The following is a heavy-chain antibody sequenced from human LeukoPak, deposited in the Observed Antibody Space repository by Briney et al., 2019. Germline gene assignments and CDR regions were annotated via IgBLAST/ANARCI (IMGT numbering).Heavy chain of an antibody. V-gene: IGHV3-23*01. D-gene: IGHD2-21*01. CDR1: DFTFTSYG. J-gene: IGHJ4*02. CDR2: ISGSGGST. CDR3: AKAPVTSCRGAYCYPFDS. Sequence: GGSLRLSCAASDFTFTSYGMSWVRQAPGKGLEWVSAISGSGGSTYYADSVKGRFTISRDNSKNTLYLRMNSLRVEDTAVYFCAKAPVTSCRGAYCYPFDSWGQGTLVTVSS.